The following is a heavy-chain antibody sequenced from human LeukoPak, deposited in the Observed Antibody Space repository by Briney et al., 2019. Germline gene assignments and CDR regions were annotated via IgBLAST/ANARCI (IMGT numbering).Heavy chain of an antibody. CDR2: IYYSGSS. CDR1: SDSISGYY. J-gene: IGHJ4*02. Sequence: SETLSLTCTVSSDSISGYYWTWIRQPPGKGLEWIGYIYYSGSSNYNPSLKSRVTISVDTSKKQFSLKLRSVTAADTAVYFCAREVVAMAGSYFDSWGQGTLVTVSS. D-gene: IGHD6-19*01. CDR3: AREVVAMAGSYFDS. V-gene: IGHV4-59*01.